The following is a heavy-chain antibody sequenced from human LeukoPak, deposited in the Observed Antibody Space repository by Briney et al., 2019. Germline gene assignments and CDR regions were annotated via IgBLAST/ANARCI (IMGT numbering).Heavy chain of an antibody. Sequence: ASVKVSCKASEYTFTGYYMHWVRRAPGQGLEWMGWINPNSGGTNYAQKFQGRVTMTRDTSISTAYMELRSLRSDDTAVYYCACTVGADIPDAFDIWGQGTMVTVSS. D-gene: IGHD1-26*01. J-gene: IGHJ3*02. V-gene: IGHV1-2*02. CDR1: EYTFTGYY. CDR2: INPNSGGT. CDR3: ACTVGADIPDAFDI.